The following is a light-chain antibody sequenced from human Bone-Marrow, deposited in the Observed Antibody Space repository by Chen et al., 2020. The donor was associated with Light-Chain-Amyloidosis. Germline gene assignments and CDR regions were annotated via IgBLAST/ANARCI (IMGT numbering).Light chain of an antibody. Sequence: QSALPQPPSLSGSPGQSVPTSRAGTSSDVGGDNLVSWYQQHPDKAPKLLIYEVTNRPSWVPDRFSGSKSDNTASLTISGLQTEDEADYFCSSYTITNTRVFGSGTRVTVL. CDR3: SSYTITNTRV. V-gene: IGLV2-14*01. CDR1: SSDVGGDNL. CDR2: EVT. J-gene: IGLJ1*01.